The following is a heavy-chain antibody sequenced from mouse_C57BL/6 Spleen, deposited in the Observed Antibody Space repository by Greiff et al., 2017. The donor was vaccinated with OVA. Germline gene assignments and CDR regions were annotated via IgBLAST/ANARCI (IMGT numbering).Heavy chain of an antibody. CDR1: GYTFTSYW. Sequence: QVQLQQPGTELVKPGASVKLSCKASGYTFTSYWMHWVKQRPGQGLEWIGNINPSNGGTNYNEKFKSKATLPVDKSASTAYMQLSSLTSEDSAVYYCASPSYYGSYYFDYWGQGTTLTVSS. CDR2: INPSNGGT. J-gene: IGHJ2*01. V-gene: IGHV1-53*01. D-gene: IGHD1-1*01. CDR3: ASPSYYGSYYFDY.